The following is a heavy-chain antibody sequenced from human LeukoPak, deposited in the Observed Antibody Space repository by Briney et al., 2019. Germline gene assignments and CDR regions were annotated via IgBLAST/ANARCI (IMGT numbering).Heavy chain of an antibody. CDR3: AKGGYSAFDS. D-gene: IGHD5-12*01. V-gene: IGHV3-74*01. Sequence: PGGSLRLSCAASGFTFSSYTMNWVRQAPGKGLVWVSLIKSDVTSTTYADSVRGRFTISRDNAKNTLFLQMNSLRAEDTAVYYCAKGGYSAFDSWGQGTLVTVSS. J-gene: IGHJ4*02. CDR2: IKSDVTST. CDR1: GFTFSSYT.